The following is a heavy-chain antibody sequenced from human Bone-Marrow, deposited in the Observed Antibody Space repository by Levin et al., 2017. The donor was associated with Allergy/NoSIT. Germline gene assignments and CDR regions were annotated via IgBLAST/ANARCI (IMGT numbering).Heavy chain of an antibody. CDR2: INPSGGST. Sequence: GESLKISCKTSGYTFIDYYMHWVRQAPGQGLEWMGMINPSGGSTRYAQKFQGRVTMTRDTSTSTVSIELSSLRSEDTAVYYCARDWTRGAGRFYFHSWGQGTLVTVSS. CDR3: ARDWTRGAGRFYFHS. J-gene: IGHJ4*02. D-gene: IGHD3-10*01. V-gene: IGHV1-46*01. CDR1: GYTFIDYY.